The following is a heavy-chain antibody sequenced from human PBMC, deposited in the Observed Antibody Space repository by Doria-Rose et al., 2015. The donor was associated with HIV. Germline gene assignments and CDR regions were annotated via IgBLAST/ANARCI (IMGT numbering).Heavy chain of an antibody. CDR1: GVSLSSPGMG. CDR3: ARIKSSRWYHKYYFDF. J-gene: IGHJ4*02. CDR2: MFSDDER. V-gene: IGHV2-26*01. Sequence: QVQLVQSGPVLVKPTETLTLTCTASGVSLSSPGMGVSWIRQPPGKALEWLAKMFSDDERSYNTSLKSRLTISRGTSKSQVVLTMTDMDPVDTATYYCARIKSSRWYHKYYFDFWGQGTLVIVSA. D-gene: IGHD6-13*01.